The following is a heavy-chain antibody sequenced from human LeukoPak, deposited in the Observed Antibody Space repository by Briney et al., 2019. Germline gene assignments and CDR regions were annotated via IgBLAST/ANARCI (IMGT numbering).Heavy chain of an antibody. D-gene: IGHD3-10*01. Sequence: ETLSLTCAVYGGSFSGYYWSWIRQPPGKGLEWIGEINHSGSTNYNPSLKSRVTISVDTSKNQFSLKLSSVTAADTAVYYSASCLSGSGSYYNRGRYFDYWGQGTLVTVSS. V-gene: IGHV4-34*01. CDR1: GGSFSGYY. CDR2: INHSGST. CDR3: ASCLSGSGSYYNRGRYFDY. J-gene: IGHJ4*02.